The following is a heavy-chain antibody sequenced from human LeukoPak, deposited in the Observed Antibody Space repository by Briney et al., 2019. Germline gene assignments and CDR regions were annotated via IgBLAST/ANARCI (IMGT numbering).Heavy chain of an antibody. J-gene: IGHJ4*02. CDR1: GGSISSSSYY. D-gene: IGHD3-9*01. CDR3: ARGSRYYDILTGYYGRWYFDY. CDR2: IYYSGST. Sequence: SETLSLTCTVSGGSISSSSYYWGWLRQPPGKGLEWIGSIYYSGSTYYNPSLKSRVTISVDTSKNQFSLKLSSVTAADTAVYYCARGSRYYDILTGYYGRWYFDYWGQGTLVTVSS. V-gene: IGHV4-39*01.